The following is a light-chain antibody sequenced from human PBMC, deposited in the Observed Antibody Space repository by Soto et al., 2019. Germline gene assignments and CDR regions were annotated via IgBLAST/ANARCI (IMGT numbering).Light chain of an antibody. V-gene: IGLV2-14*01. CDR2: EVS. J-gene: IGLJ2*01. CDR1: SSDVGGHNY. CDR3: SSYTSSGTLA. Sequence: QSALTQPASVSGSRGQSITISCTGSSSDVGGHNYVSWYQQHPGKAPRLVIFEVSNRPSGVSHRFSGSKSDNTASLTISGLQADDDAEYYCSSYTSSGTLAFGGGTKVTVL.